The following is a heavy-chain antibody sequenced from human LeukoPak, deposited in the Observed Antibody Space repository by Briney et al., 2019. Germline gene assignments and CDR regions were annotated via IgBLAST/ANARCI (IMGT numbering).Heavy chain of an antibody. J-gene: IGHJ4*02. CDR3: AKLLTTVTTFFDY. D-gene: IGHD4-17*01. CDR2: ISSSGSTI. V-gene: IGHV3-11*01. Sequence: AGGSLRLSCAASGFTFSDYYMSWIRQAPGKGLEWVSYISSSGSTIYYADSVKGRFTISRDNSKNTLYLQMNSLRAEDTAVYYCAKLLTTVTTFFDYWGQGTLVTVSS. CDR1: GFTFSDYY.